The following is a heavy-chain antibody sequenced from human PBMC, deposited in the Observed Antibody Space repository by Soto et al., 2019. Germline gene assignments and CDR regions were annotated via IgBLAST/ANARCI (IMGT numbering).Heavy chain of an antibody. Sequence: SETLSLTCTVSGGSISSSSYYWGWIRQPPGKGLEWIGSIYYSGSTYYNPSLKSRVTISVDTSKNQFSLKLSSVTAADTAVYYCARRYLGQQLVQDYWGQGTLVTVSS. J-gene: IGHJ4*02. CDR3: ARRYLGQQLVQDY. D-gene: IGHD6-13*01. CDR2: IYYSGST. V-gene: IGHV4-39*01. CDR1: GGSISSSSYY.